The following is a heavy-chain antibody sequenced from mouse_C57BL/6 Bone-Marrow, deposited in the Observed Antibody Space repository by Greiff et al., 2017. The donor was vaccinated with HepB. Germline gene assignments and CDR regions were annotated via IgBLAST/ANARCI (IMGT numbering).Heavy chain of an antibody. CDR1: GYTFTSYD. Sequence: QVQLKQSGPELVKPGASVKLSCKASGYTFTSYDINWVKQRPGQGLEWIGWIYPRDGSTKYNEKLKGKATLTVDTSSSTAYMELHSLTSEDSAVYFCARELYYYGSSWYFDVWGTGTTVTVSS. CDR2: IYPRDGST. J-gene: IGHJ1*03. CDR3: ARELYYYGSSWYFDV. V-gene: IGHV1-85*01. D-gene: IGHD1-1*01.